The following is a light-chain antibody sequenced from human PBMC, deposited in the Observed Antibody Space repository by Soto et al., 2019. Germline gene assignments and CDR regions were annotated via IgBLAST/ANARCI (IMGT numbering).Light chain of an antibody. J-gene: IGKJ4*01. V-gene: IGKV3-15*01. Sequence: EIVMTQSPATLSVSPGERATLSCRASQSTNNYLAWYQQKPGQAPRLLIDGASTRATGIPARFSGSGSGTEFTLTISSLQSEDFAVYYCQQYNNWPPTFGGGTKVEIK. CDR3: QQYNNWPPT. CDR1: QSTNNY. CDR2: GAS.